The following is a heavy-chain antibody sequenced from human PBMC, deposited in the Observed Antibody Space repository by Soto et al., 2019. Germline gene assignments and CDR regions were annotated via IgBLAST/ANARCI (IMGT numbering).Heavy chain of an antibody. Sequence: PGGSLRLSCAASGFTFRSYGMHWVRQAPGKGLEWVAFISSDGSKKYHVDSVKGRFTISRDNSKNTLYLEMNSLKTEDTAVYYCAKRYCSGGGCPTYYYGGLDVWGQGTTVTVSS. CDR3: AKRYCSGGGCPTYYYGGLDV. D-gene: IGHD2-15*01. V-gene: IGHV3-30*18. J-gene: IGHJ6*02. CDR2: ISSDGSKK. CDR1: GFTFRSYG.